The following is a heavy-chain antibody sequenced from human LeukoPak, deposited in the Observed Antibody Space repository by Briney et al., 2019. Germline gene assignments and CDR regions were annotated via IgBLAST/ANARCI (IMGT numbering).Heavy chain of an antibody. CDR1: GFTLSTYW. CDR2: IKQDGSEK. D-gene: IGHD2-2*01. V-gene: IGHV3-7*01. J-gene: IGHJ3*02. CDR3: AREGAHRSSTSCYGLRAFDI. Sequence: GGSLRLSCEASGFTLSTYWMSWVRQLPGKGLEWVANIKQDGSEKYYVDSVRGRFTISRDNAKNSLYLQMNSLRVEDTAMYYCAREGAHRSSTSCYGLRAFDIWGQETMVTVSS.